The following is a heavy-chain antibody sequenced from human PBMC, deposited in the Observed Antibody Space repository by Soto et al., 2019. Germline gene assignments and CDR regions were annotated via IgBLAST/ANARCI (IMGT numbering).Heavy chain of an antibody. CDR2: ISYDGSNK. CDR1: GFTLSRYG. D-gene: IGHD2-2*01. Sequence: GGYPRISSAASGFTLSRYGMYWVRQAPGKGLEWVAVISYDGSNKYYAASVKGRFTISRDSSKNTLYLQMNSLRAEDTAVYYCAKVVVARTNWYYFDCW. V-gene: IGHV3-30*18. J-gene: IGHJ4*01. CDR3: AKVVVARTNWYYFDC.